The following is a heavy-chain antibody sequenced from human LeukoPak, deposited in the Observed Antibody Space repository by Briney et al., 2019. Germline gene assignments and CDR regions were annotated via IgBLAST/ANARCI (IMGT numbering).Heavy chain of an antibody. Sequence: KTSETLSLTCTVSGGSISSYYWSWIRQPPGKGLEWIGYIYYSGSTNYNPFLKSRVTISVDTSKNQFSLKLSSVTAADTAVYYCARGYSSSWYYFDYWGQGTLVTVSS. D-gene: IGHD6-13*01. CDR3: ARGYSSSWYYFDY. CDR2: IYYSGST. J-gene: IGHJ4*02. CDR1: GGSISSYY. V-gene: IGHV4-59*01.